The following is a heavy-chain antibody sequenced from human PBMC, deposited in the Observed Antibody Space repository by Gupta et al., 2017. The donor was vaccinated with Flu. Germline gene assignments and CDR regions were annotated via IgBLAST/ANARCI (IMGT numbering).Heavy chain of an antibody. CDR3: ARAYRAAGDHFAD. J-gene: IGHJ4*02. Sequence: QVQLQESGPGLVKPSETLSLTCAVSGYSISSGYYWGWIRQPPGKGLEWIGNAYHSGKSFDNPALKSRVTISVDMAKNQFSLKLTSVIAADTAVYFCARAYRAAGDHFADGGQGTMVIVSS. V-gene: IGHV4-38-2*01. CDR1: GYSISSGYY. D-gene: IGHD3-16*01. CDR2: AYHSGKS.